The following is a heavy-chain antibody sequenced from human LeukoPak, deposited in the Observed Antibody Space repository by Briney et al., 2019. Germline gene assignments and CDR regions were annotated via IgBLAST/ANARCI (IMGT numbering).Heavy chain of an antibody. V-gene: IGHV3-74*01. CDR3: ARFLAVAGTGAFDI. D-gene: IGHD6-19*01. CDR1: GFTFSSYW. CDR2: INTDGSST. J-gene: IGHJ3*02. Sequence: GGSLRLSCAASGFTFSSYWMYWVRQAPGKGLVWVSRINTDGSSTTYADSVKGRFTISRDNAKNTVYLQMNSLRAEDTAVYYCARFLAVAGTGAFDIWGQGTMVTVSS.